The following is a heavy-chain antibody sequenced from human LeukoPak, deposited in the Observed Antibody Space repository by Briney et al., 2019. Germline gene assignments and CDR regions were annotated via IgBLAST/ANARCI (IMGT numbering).Heavy chain of an antibody. CDR3: ARDDIAVATCFDY. CDR2: ISSGSSYI. CDR1: GFTFSRYN. Sequence: KPGGSLRLSCAASGFTFSRYNMNWVRQAPGKGLEWVSSISSGSSYIYYADSVKGRFTISIDNAKNSLYLQMNSLRAEDTAVYYCARDDIAVATCFDYWGQGTLVTVSP. J-gene: IGHJ4*02. V-gene: IGHV3-21*01. D-gene: IGHD6-19*01.